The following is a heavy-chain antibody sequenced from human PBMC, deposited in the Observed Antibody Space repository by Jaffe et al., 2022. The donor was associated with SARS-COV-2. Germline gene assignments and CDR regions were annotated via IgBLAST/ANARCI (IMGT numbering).Heavy chain of an antibody. CDR1: GFTFSSYS. J-gene: IGHJ3*02. Sequence: EVQLVESGGGLVQPGGSLRLSCAASGFTFSSYSMNWVRQAPGKGLEWVSYISSSSSTIYYADSVKGRFTISRDNAKNSLYLQMNSLRAEDTAVYYCAREGILTGTTPPPDHDAFDIWGQGTMVTVSS. CDR3: AREGILTGTTPPPDHDAFDI. CDR2: ISSSSSTI. D-gene: IGHD3-9*01. V-gene: IGHV3-48*01.